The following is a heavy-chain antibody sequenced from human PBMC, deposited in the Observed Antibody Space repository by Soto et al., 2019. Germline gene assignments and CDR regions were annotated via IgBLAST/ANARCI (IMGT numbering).Heavy chain of an antibody. Sequence: PGGSLRLSCAASGFTFSSYAMSWVRQAPGKGLEWVSAISVSGCSIYYADSVKGRFTISRDNSKNTLYLQMNSLRAEDTAVYYCAKSPTPTYYDFWRHTPPSCYFDYWGQGTLVTVSS. CDR3: AKSPTPTYYDFWRHTPPSCYFDY. V-gene: IGHV3-23*01. CDR2: ISVSGCSI. CDR1: GFTFSSYA. D-gene: IGHD3-3*01. J-gene: IGHJ4*02.